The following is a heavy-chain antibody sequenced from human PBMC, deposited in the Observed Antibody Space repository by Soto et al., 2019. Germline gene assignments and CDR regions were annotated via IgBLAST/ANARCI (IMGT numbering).Heavy chain of an antibody. CDR3: ARLHPRVIFVDSDAYDM. Sequence: LGSTACRETMNIMDDHGAWIQQPPVKGLEWIGSIDYSGTTYHTASLRRRVTISVDTSKNQFSLKMTSVTAADTAVYYCARLHPRVIFVDSDAYDMWGQGKMV. D-gene: IGHD3-22*01. V-gene: IGHV4-39*01. CDR2: IDYSGTT. CDR1: RETMNIMDDH. J-gene: IGHJ3*02.